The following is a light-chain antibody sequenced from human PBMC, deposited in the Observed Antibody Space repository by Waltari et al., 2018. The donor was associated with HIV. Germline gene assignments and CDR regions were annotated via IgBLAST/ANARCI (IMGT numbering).Light chain of an antibody. J-gene: IGLJ2*01. CDR2: DVS. CDR1: DSDVGGYNW. V-gene: IGLV2-14*03. CDR3: ISYSSGRALVV. Sequence: QSALTQPASVSGSPGQSVTISCTGTDSDVGGYNWVSWYQQHPGKAPKLIIYDVSQRPSGTSIRFSGSKSGNTASLTVSGLQAEDEADYHCISYSSGRALVVFGGGTKLTVL.